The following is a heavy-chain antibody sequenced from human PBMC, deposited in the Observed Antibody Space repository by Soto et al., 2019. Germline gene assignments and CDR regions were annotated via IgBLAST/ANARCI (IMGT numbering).Heavy chain of an antibody. CDR3: ARDWDRGGGSYLWKFDL. D-gene: IGHD1-26*01. Sequence: QVQLVESGGGVVQPGRSLRLSCAASGFALTPYAMHWFCQSPGKGLEWVAIISYDGSYKSYGDSVKGRFTSSRDNSENSLYRQMDNLRSEDTDVYYCARDWDRGGGSYLWKFDLWGRGTLVTVSS. CDR1: GFALTPYA. J-gene: IGHJ2*01. V-gene: IGHV3-30-3*01. CDR2: ISYDGSYK.